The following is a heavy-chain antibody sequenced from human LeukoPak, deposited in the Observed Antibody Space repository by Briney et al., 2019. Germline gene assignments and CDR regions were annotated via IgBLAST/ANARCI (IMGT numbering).Heavy chain of an antibody. Sequence: ASVKVSCKASGYTFTGYYIHWVRQAPGQGLEWMGWINPNSGGTNYAQKFQGRVTMTRDTSISTAYMELSRLRSDDTAVYYCARDWDIAVAFFDCWGRGTLVTVSS. D-gene: IGHD6-19*01. CDR3: ARDWDIAVAFFDC. V-gene: IGHV1-2*02. J-gene: IGHJ4*02. CDR2: INPNSGGT. CDR1: GYTFTGYY.